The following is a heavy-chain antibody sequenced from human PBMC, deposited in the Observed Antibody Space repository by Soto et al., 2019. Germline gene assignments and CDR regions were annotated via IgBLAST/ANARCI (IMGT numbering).Heavy chain of an antibody. V-gene: IGHV4-34*01. D-gene: IGHD2-2*01. Sequence: SETLSLTCAVYGGSFSGYYWSWIRQPPGKGLEWIGEINHSGSTNYNPSLKSRVTISVDTSKNQFSLKLSSVTAADTAVYYCARVGPICSSTSCYALSDNWFDPWGQGTLVTVSS. CDR2: INHSGST. J-gene: IGHJ5*02. CDR1: GGSFSGYY. CDR3: ARVGPICSSTSCYALSDNWFDP.